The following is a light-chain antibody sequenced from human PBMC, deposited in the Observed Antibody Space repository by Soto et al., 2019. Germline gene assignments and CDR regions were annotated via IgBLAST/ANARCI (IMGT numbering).Light chain of an antibody. CDR3: HQYATSPPT. V-gene: IGKV1-5*01. J-gene: IGKJ2*01. Sequence: DIQMTQSPSTLSASVGDRVTITCRASQSISVYLAWYQQRPREAPKLLIYGVSSLESGVPSRFSGSASGTEFTLTCGSLQPTDFSAYYCHQYATSPPTFGQGTKLQI. CDR2: GVS. CDR1: QSISVY.